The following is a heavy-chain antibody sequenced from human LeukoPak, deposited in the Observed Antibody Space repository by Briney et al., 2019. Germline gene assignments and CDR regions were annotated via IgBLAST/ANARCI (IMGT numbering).Heavy chain of an antibody. V-gene: IGHV3-23*01. CDR3: AKTGGSYSPFYYYGMDV. D-gene: IGHD1-26*01. Sequence: GGSLRLSCAASGFTFSNYAMSWVRQAPGKGLEWVSAISGSGGNTYYADSVKGRFTISRDNSRNTLYLQMNSLRAEDTAVYYCAKTGGSYSPFYYYGMDVWGQGTTVTVSS. CDR2: ISGSGGNT. CDR1: GFTFSNYA. J-gene: IGHJ6*02.